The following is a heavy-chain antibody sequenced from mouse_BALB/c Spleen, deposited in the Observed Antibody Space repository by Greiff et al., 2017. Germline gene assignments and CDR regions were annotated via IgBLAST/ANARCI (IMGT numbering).Heavy chain of an antibody. J-gene: IGHJ3*01. CDR2: IWAGGST. Sequence: VHLVESGPGLVAPSQSLSITCTVSGFSLTSYGVHWVRQPPGKGLEWLGVIWAGGSTNYNSALMSRLSISKDNSKSQVFLKMNSLQTDDTAMYYCARPYYGYDVHWFAYWGQGTLVTVSA. CDR3: ARPYYGYDVHWFAY. V-gene: IGHV2-9*02. D-gene: IGHD2-9*01. CDR1: GFSLTSYG.